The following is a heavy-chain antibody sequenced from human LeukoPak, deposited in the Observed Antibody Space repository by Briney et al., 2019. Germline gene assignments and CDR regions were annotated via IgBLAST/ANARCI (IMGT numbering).Heavy chain of an antibody. Sequence: GGSLRLSCAASGFTFSSYSMTWVRQAPGKGLEWVSSISSSSSYIYYADSVKGRFTISRDNAKNSLYLQMNSLRAEDTAVYYCARAGFGELAYYYYYGMDVWGQGTTVTVSS. CDR3: ARAGFGELAYYYYYGMDV. CDR2: ISSSSSYI. V-gene: IGHV3-21*01. D-gene: IGHD3-10*01. J-gene: IGHJ6*02. CDR1: GFTFSSYS.